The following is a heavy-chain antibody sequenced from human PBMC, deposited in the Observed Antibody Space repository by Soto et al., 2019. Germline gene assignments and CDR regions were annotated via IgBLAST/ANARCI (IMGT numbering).Heavy chain of an antibody. CDR2: VYYTGST. Sequence: ETLSLTCSRAGACISGSYWGWIRQSPGKGLEWLGYVYYTGSTNYSPSLRSRVSISVDTSKNEFSLRLSSVTAADTAVYSWARSVAVPGAHIEYWGQGTLVTVSS. D-gene: IGHD6-19*01. CDR3: ARSVAVPGAHIEY. J-gene: IGHJ4*02. CDR1: GACISGSY. V-gene: IGHV4-59*01.